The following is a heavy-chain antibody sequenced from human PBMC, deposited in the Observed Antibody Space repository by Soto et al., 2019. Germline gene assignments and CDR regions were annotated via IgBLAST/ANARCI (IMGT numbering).Heavy chain of an antibody. CDR1: GGSISSGGYF. CDR2: IYYSGKT. CDR3: ARAPLISIFFAYGMDV. V-gene: IGHV4-31*01. Sequence: QVQLQESGPGLVKPSQTLSLTCTVSGGSISSGGYFWTWIRQHPGEGLEWIGYIYYSGKTYHNPSLKSQATISVDTSKNQFSLKLSSMTAADTAVYYCARAPLISIFFAYGMDVWGQGTTVTVSS. J-gene: IGHJ6*02. D-gene: IGHD3-3*02.